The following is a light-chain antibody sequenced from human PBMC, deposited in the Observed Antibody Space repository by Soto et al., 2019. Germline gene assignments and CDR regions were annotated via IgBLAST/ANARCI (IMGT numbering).Light chain of an antibody. CDR2: GAS. Sequence: EIVLTQSPGALSLSPGERATLSCRASQSFSSSYLAWYHQKGGQARSLIICGASSTASVLAGSFSGSGCAKDFLPTSSRLAPEDSAFYCCQQYNNWPPTFGQGTRLEIK. J-gene: IGKJ5*01. V-gene: IGKV3-20*01. CDR3: QQYNNWPPT. CDR1: QSFSSSY.